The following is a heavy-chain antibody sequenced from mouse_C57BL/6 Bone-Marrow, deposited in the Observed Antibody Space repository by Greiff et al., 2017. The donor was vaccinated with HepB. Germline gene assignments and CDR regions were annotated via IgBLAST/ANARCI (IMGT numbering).Heavy chain of an antibody. J-gene: IGHJ2*01. CDR1: GFTFSSYT. CDR2: ISGGGGNT. Sequence: DVQLVESGGGLVKPGGSLKLSCAASGFTFSSYTMSWVRQTPEKRLEWVATISGGGGNTYYPDSVKGRFTISRDNAKNTLYLQMSSLRSEDTALYYCARQGVVAHFDYWGQGTTLTVSS. V-gene: IGHV5-9*01. CDR3: ARQGVVAHFDY. D-gene: IGHD1-1*01.